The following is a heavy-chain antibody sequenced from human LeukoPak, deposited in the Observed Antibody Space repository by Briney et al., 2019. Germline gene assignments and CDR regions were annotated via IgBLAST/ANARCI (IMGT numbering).Heavy chain of an antibody. V-gene: IGHV3-30*18. Sequence: GGSLRLSCAASGFTFSSYGMHWVRQAPGKGLEWVAVISYDGSNKYYADSVKGRFTISRDNSKNTLYLQMNSLRAEDTAVYYCAKDESMTTVTTFDYWGQGTLVTVSS. D-gene: IGHD4-17*01. CDR3: AKDESMTTVTTFDY. J-gene: IGHJ4*02. CDR1: GFTFSSYG. CDR2: ISYDGSNK.